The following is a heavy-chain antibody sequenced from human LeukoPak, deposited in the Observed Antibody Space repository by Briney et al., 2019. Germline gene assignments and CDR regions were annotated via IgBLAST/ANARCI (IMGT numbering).Heavy chain of an antibody. V-gene: IGHV3-23*01. D-gene: IGHD3-3*01. CDR3: AKDLGRSGYYGLDY. J-gene: IGHJ4*02. Sequence: GGSLRLSCAASGFTFSSYAMSWVRQAPGKGLEWVSAISGGGGSTYYADSVKGRFTISRDNSKNTLYLQMNSLRAEDTAVYYCAKDLGRSGYYGLDYWGQGTLVTVST. CDR2: ISGGGGST. CDR1: GFTFSSYA.